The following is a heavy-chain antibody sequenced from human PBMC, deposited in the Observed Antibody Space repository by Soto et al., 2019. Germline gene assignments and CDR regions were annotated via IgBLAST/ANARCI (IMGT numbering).Heavy chain of an antibody. CDR3: ASKYYEASWANWFDP. CDR1: GGTFSSYA. J-gene: IGHJ5*02. D-gene: IGHD3-22*01. V-gene: IGHV1-69*01. Sequence: QVRLVQSGAEVKKPASSVQVSCKASGGTFSSYAISWVRQAPGQGLEWMGGIIPIFGTASYAQKFQGRVTITADESTSIGYMELSSLGSGDTAVYYCASKYYEASWANWFDPWGQGTLVTVSS. CDR2: IIPIFGTA.